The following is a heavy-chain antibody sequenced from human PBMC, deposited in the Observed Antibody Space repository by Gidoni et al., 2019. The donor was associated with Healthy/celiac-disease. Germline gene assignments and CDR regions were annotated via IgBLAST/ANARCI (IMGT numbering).Heavy chain of an antibody. CDR1: GGSISSSSYY. CDR2: IYYSGST. D-gene: IGHD1-26*01. Sequence: QLQLQESGPGLVKPSETLSLTCPVSGGSISSSSYYWGWIRQPPGKGLEWIGSIYYSGSTYYNPSLKSRVTISVDTSKNQFSLKLSSVTAADTAVYYCARGELRHFDLWGRGTLVTVSS. J-gene: IGHJ2*01. V-gene: IGHV4-39*01. CDR3: ARGELRHFDL.